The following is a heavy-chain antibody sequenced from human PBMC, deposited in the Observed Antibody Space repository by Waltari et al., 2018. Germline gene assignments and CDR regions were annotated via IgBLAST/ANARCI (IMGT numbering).Heavy chain of an antibody. CDR1: GFGFGGHW. CDR2: INTNGGTT. D-gene: IGHD3-3*01. CDR3: VKEGVAPGGSDFFDH. J-gene: IGHJ4*02. Sequence: QRVEVGGGLVQPGGSLRPSCVGSGFGFGGHWMDWVRTAPGGGLVWVARINTNGGTTNYADSVTGRFTISRDNPKNMLYLQMDSLGAQDTAVYYCVKEGVAPGGSDFFDHWGQGTLVTVSP. V-gene: IGHV3-74*01.